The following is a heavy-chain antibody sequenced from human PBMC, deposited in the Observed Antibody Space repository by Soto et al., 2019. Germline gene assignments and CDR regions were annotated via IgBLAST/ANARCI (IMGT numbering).Heavy chain of an antibody. D-gene: IGHD3-22*01. CDR3: YMIVVVNRRFAFDI. CDR2: IWYDGSNK. V-gene: IGHV3-33*01. CDR1: GFTFSSYG. Sequence: QVQLVESGGGVVQPGRSLRLSCAASGFTFSSYGMHWVRQAPGKGLEWVAVIWYDGSNKYYADSVKGRFTISRDNSKNTLYLHMNSLRAEDTAVYYCYMIVVVNRRFAFDIWGQGTMVTVSS. J-gene: IGHJ3*02.